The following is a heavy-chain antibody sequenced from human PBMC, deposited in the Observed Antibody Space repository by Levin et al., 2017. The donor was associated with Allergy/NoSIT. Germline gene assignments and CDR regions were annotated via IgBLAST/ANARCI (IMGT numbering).Heavy chain of an antibody. Sequence: SETLSLTCSVSGASISNGSYYWSWIRQPAGKGLEWIGRIHTGGSTDYNPSLQSRVTISMDTSRTQFSLKLTSLTAADTAVYYCARGATYSFGLGHGWFDPWGQGTLVTVSS. J-gene: IGHJ5*02. CDR3: ARGATYSFGLGHGWFDP. V-gene: IGHV4-61*02. CDR2: IHTGGST. CDR1: GASISNGSYY. D-gene: IGHD5-18*01.